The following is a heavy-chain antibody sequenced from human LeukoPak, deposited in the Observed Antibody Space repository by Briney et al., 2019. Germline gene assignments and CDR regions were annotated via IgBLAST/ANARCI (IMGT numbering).Heavy chain of an antibody. V-gene: IGHV1-2*02. J-gene: IGHJ6*02. CDR1: GYTFTGYY. CDR2: INPNTGVT. CDR3: ARDRTTVTTGYYGMDV. D-gene: IGHD4-17*01. Sequence: ASVKVSCKASGYTFTGYYMHWVRQAPGQGLEWMGWINPNTGVTNYAQKFQGRVTLTRDTSIITAYMGLTRLRSDDTAVYYCARDRTTVTTGYYGMDVWGQGTTVTVSS.